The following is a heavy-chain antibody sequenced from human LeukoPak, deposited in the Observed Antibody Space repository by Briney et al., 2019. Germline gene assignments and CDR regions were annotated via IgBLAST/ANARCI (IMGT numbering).Heavy chain of an antibody. CDR3: ARLVGATSGNYFDY. J-gene: IGHJ4*02. D-gene: IGHD1-26*01. V-gene: IGHV4-4*07. CDR2: IYTSGST. Sequence: SETLSLTCTVSGDSISSYYWSWIRQPAGNGLEWIGRIYTSGSTNYNPSLKSRVTMSVDMSKNQFSLNLSSVTAADTAVYYCARLVGATSGNYFDYWGQGTLVTVSS. CDR1: GDSISSYY.